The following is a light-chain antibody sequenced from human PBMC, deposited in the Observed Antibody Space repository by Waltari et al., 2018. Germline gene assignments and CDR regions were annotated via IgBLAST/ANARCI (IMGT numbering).Light chain of an antibody. J-gene: IGKJ1*01. Sequence: DVQMTQSPSFLSASVGDTVTITCRASESIRGYLNWYKQKGRKAPNVLIFHASTLQSGGPSRFSGSGYGTDFTLTISSLQPEDFATYYCQQSQHTPRTFGQGTRVDLK. V-gene: IGKV1-39*01. CDR2: HAS. CDR3: QQSQHTPRT. CDR1: ESIRGY.